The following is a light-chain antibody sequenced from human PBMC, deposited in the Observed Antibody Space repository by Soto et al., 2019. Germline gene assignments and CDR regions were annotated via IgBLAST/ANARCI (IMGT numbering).Light chain of an antibody. J-gene: IGKJ4*01. V-gene: IGKV3-11*01. CDR3: QQLNTYPVT. CDR2: DAS. Sequence: IVLTQSPATLSLSPGERATLSCRASQSISSYLAWYQQKPGQAPRLLIYDASNRATGIPARFSGSGSGTDFTLTISSLEPEDFATYYCQQLNTYPVTFGGGTKVEIK. CDR1: QSISSY.